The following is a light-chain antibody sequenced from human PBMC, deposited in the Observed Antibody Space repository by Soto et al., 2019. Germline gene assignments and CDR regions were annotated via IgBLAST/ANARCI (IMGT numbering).Light chain of an antibody. CDR1: SSDVGGYNY. J-gene: IGLJ1*01. CDR2: DVS. CDR3: SSYTSSSTLEV. V-gene: IGLV2-14*01. Sequence: QSVLTQPASVSGSPGQSITISCTGTSSDVGGYNYVYWYQQHPGKAPKLMIYDVSNRPSGVSNRFSGSKSGNTASLTISGLQAEDEADYYCSSYTSSSTLEVFGTGTKLTVL.